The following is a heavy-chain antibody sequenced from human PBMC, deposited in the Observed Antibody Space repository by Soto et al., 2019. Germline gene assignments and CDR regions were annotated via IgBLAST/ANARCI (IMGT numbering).Heavy chain of an antibody. Sequence: QVQLVQSGAEVKKPGASVKVSCRASGSTFTTYVITWVRQAPGKGLEWMGWVSTNNGNTNYAQKLQGRVTMTTDTSTTTAYMELRSLRSDDTAVYYLAIDDFSNYESDYYCMDVWGQGTTVTVSS. CDR3: AIDDFSNYESDYYCMDV. CDR2: VSTNNGNT. V-gene: IGHV1-18*01. J-gene: IGHJ6*02. D-gene: IGHD4-4*01. CDR1: GSTFTTYV.